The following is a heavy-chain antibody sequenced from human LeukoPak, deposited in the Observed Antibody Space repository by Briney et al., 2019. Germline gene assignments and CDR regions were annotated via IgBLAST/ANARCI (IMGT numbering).Heavy chain of an antibody. Sequence: SETLTLTCTVSGDSISSYYWSWIRQPRGKGLEWIGYIYNSGTTNYNPSLKSRVTISVDTSKNQFSLKLSSVTAADTAMYYCARRGSGWWNFDYWGQGTLVTVSS. CDR3: ARRGSGWWNFDY. J-gene: IGHJ4*02. CDR1: GDSISSYY. CDR2: IYNSGTT. D-gene: IGHD6-19*01. V-gene: IGHV4-59*08.